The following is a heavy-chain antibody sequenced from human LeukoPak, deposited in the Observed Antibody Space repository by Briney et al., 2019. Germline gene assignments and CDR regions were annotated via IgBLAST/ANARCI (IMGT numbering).Heavy chain of an antibody. Sequence: ASVKVSCKASGYTFTSYGISWVRQAPGQGLEWMGWISAYNGNTNYAQKLQGRVTMTTDTSTSTAYMELRSLRSDDTAVYYCARVVGATQERYYYYMDVWGKGTTVTVSS. V-gene: IGHV1-18*01. CDR2: ISAYNGNT. D-gene: IGHD1-26*01. J-gene: IGHJ6*03. CDR3: ARVVGATQERYYYYMDV. CDR1: GYTFTSYG.